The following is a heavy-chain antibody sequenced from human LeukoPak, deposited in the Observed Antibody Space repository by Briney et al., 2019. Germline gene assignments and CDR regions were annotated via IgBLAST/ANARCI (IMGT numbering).Heavy chain of an antibody. CDR1: GYSISSGYY. J-gene: IGHJ5*02. D-gene: IGHD6-13*01. CDR2: IYHSGST. V-gene: IGHV4-38-2*02. Sequence: SETLSLTCAVSGYSISSGYYWSWIRQPPGKGLEWIGYIYHSGSTYYNPSLKSRVTISVDTSKNQFSLKLSSVTAADTAVYYCARDGSARGWFDPWGQGTLVTVSS. CDR3: ARDGSARGWFDP.